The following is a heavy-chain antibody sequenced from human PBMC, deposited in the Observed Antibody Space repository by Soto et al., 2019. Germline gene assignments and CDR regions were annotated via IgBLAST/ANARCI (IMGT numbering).Heavy chain of an antibody. D-gene: IGHD5-12*01. CDR2: IYYSGST. V-gene: IGHV4-30-4*01. CDR3: ARSLPEDGYTYYFDY. Sequence: SETLSLTCTVSGGSISSGDYYWSWIRQPPGKGLEWIGYIYYSGSTHYNPSLKSRVTISVDTSKNQFSLKLSSVTAADTAVYYFARSLPEDGYTYYFDYWGQGTLVTVSS. J-gene: IGHJ4*02. CDR1: GGSISSGDYY.